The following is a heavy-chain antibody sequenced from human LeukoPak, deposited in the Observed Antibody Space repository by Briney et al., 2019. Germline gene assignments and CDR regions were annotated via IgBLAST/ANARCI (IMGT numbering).Heavy chain of an antibody. CDR2: IRYDGSNK. CDR1: GFTFSSYG. CDR3: AKDEVLRFLEWLSPGAFDI. V-gene: IGHV3-30*02. J-gene: IGHJ3*02. Sequence: PGGSLRLSCAASGFTFSSYGMHWVHQAPGKGLEWVAFIRYDGSNKYYADSMKGRFTISRDNSKNTLYLQMNSLRAEDTAVYYCAKDEVLRFLEWLSPGAFDIWGQGTMVTVSS. D-gene: IGHD3-3*01.